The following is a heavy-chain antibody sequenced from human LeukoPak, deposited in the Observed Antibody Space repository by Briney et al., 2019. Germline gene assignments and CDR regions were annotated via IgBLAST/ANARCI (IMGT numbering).Heavy chain of an antibody. J-gene: IGHJ3*02. CDR1: GFTFSSYS. V-gene: IGHV3-21*01. CDR3: ARASLYDYNEVAFDI. D-gene: IGHD3-16*02. CDR2: ISSSSSYI. Sequence: GGSLRLSCAASGFTFSSYSMNWVRQAPGKGLEWVSSISSSSSYIYYADSVKGRFTISRDNAKNSLYLQMNSLRAEDTAVYYCARASLYDYNEVAFDIWGQGTMVTVSS.